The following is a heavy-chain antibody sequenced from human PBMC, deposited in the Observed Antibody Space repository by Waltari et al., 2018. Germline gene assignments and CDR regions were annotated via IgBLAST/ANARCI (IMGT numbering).Heavy chain of an antibody. D-gene: IGHD5-12*01. CDR3: ARDHGYGAIDYDYYGMDV. CDR2: ISSNGGST. Sequence: EVQLVESGGGLVQPGGSLRLSCASSGFTFSSYAMHWVRQAPGQGLEYVSAISSNGGSTYYANSVKGRFTISIDNSNNTLSLQMNSLRAEDTAVYYCARDHGYGAIDYDYYGMDVWGQGTTVTVSS. CDR1: GFTFSSYA. V-gene: IGHV3-64*01. J-gene: IGHJ6*01.